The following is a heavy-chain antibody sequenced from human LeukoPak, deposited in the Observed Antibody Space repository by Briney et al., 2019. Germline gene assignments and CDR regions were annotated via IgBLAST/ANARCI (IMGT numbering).Heavy chain of an antibody. CDR2: IYYSGST. D-gene: IGHD3-10*01. J-gene: IGHJ4*02. Sequence: SETLSLTRTVSGGSISSGGYYWSWIRQHPGQGLEWIGYIYYSGSTYYNPSLKSRVTISVDTSKNQFSLKLSSVTAADTAVYYCARDRYYGSGSYDYWGQGTLVTVSS. V-gene: IGHV4-31*03. CDR1: GGSISSGGYY. CDR3: ARDRYYGSGSYDY.